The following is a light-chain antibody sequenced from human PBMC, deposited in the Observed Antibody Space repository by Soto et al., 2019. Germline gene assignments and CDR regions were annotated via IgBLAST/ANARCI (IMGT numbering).Light chain of an antibody. CDR2: GAS. CDR3: QQYGSSWEIT. CDR1: QSVAGSY. J-gene: IGKJ5*01. V-gene: IGKV3-20*01. Sequence: EIALTQSPGTLSLSPGERTTLSCRASQSVAGSYLAWYQQKPGQAPRLLIYGASSRATGFPDRFSGSGSGTNFTLNISGLEPEDSAVYYCQQYGSSWEITFGQGPRLEIK.